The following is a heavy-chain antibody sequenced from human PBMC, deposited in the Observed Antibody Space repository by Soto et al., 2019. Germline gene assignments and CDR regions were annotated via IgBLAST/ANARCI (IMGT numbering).Heavy chain of an antibody. Sequence: GGSLRLSCAASGFTFSSYSMNWVRQAPGKGLEWVSSITSSSSFIYYSDSVMGRFTISRYNAKTSPYLQMNSLRAEETAVYYCARDLRGLDAFDIWGQGTMVTV. CDR2: ITSSSSFI. CDR1: GFTFSSYS. CDR3: ARDLRGLDAFDI. J-gene: IGHJ3*02. V-gene: IGHV3-21*01. D-gene: IGHD3-16*01.